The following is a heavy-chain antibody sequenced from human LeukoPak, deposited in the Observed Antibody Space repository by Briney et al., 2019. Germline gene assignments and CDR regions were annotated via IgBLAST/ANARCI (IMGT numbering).Heavy chain of an antibody. Sequence: SVKVSCKASGGTFSSYAISWVRQAPGQGLEWMGGIIPIFGTANYAQKFQGRVTITTDESTSTAYMELSSLRSEDTAMYYCARGAEAYSSSWLTIDYWGQGTLVTVSS. CDR3: ARGAEAYSSSWLTIDY. J-gene: IGHJ4*02. CDR2: IIPIFGTA. CDR1: GGTFSSYA. V-gene: IGHV1-69*05. D-gene: IGHD6-13*01.